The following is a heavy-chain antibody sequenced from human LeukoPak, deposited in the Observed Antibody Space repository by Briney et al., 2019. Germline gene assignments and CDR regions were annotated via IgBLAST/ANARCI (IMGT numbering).Heavy chain of an antibody. Sequence: GGSLRLSCAASGFTFDDYAMHWVRQAPGKGLEWVSGISWNSGSIGYADSVKGRFTISRDNAKNSLYLQMNSLRAEDTALYYCAKPGAAYCGGDCYSWWYFDLWGRGTLVTVSS. CDR2: ISWNSGSI. CDR3: AKPGAAYCGGDCYSWWYFDL. CDR1: GFTFDDYA. J-gene: IGHJ2*01. D-gene: IGHD2-21*02. V-gene: IGHV3-9*01.